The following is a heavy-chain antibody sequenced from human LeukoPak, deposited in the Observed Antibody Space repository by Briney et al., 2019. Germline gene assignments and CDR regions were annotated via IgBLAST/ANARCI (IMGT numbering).Heavy chain of an antibody. D-gene: IGHD3-22*01. Sequence: PSETLSLTCAVSGGSISSGGYSWSWIRQPPGKGLEWIGYIYHSGSTYYNPSLKSRVTISVDRSKNQFSLKLSSVTAADTAVYYCARDRRIYDSSGYYYVGGHPFDLWGRGTLVTVSS. CDR1: GGSISSGGYS. V-gene: IGHV4-30-2*01. J-gene: IGHJ2*01. CDR3: ARDRRIYDSSGYYYVGGHPFDL. CDR2: IYHSGST.